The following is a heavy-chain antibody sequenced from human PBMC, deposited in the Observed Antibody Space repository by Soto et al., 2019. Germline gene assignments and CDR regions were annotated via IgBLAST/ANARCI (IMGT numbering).Heavy chain of an antibody. D-gene: IGHD3-10*01. J-gene: IGHJ4*02. CDR1: GGSVSSGSYY. CDR2: MYNSGST. CDR3: ASMGYHYGSGSYPLDY. Sequence: PSETLSLTCTVSGGSVSSGSYYWSWIRQPPGKGLEWIGFMYNSGSTHYNPSLKSRVTISLDTSKNQFSLNLRSVTAADTAVYYCASMGYHYGSGSYPLDYWGQGTLVTVSS. V-gene: IGHV4-61*01.